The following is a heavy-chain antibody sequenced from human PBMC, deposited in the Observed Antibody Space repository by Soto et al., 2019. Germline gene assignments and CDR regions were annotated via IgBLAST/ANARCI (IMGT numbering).Heavy chain of an antibody. V-gene: IGHV4-39*01. Sequence: QLQLQESGPGLVKPLETLSLTCTISGDSISSDSHAWGWIRQPPGKGPEWIASIYSGGSTYYNPSLKSRVTISVHTSKTQSSLKLSSVTAADTAVYYCVRHRYTAGIEDYWGQGTLATVSS. CDR3: VRHRYTAGIEDY. CDR2: IYSGGST. CDR1: GDSISSDSHA. D-gene: IGHD3-16*02. J-gene: IGHJ4*02.